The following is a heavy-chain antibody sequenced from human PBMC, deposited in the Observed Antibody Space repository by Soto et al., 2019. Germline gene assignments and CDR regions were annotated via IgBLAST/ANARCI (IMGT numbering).Heavy chain of an antibody. J-gene: IGHJ4*02. CDR2: IIPILGIA. CDR1: GGTFSSYT. D-gene: IGHD3-10*01. CDR3: ARDGPMVRGVMGFDY. Sequence: QVQLVQSGAEVKKPGSSVKVSCKASGGTFSSYTISWVRQAPGQGLEWMGRIIPILGIANYAQKFQGRVTITADKSTSTAYMELSSLRSEDTAVYYCARDGPMVRGVMGFDYWGQGTLVTVSS. V-gene: IGHV1-69*08.